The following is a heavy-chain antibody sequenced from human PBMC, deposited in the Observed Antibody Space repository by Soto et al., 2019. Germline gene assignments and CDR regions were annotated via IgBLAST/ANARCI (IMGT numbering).Heavy chain of an antibody. CDR1: GYTFTSYA. D-gene: IGHD3-22*01. CDR2: ISTYNGNT. CDR3: ARASNYYDSSGYYPFDY. Sequence: ASVKVSCKASGYTFTSYAMHWVRQAPGQRLEWMGWISTYNGNTNYAQKLQGRVTMTTDTSTSTAYMELRSLRSDDTAVYYCARASNYYDSSGYYPFDYWGQGTLVTVSS. V-gene: IGHV1-18*01. J-gene: IGHJ4*02.